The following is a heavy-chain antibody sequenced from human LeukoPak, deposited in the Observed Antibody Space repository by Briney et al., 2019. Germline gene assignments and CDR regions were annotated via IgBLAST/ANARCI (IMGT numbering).Heavy chain of an antibody. CDR1: GGSISSGGYS. J-gene: IGHJ4*02. V-gene: IGHV4-30-2*01. D-gene: IGHD3-16*02. Sequence: SETLSLTCAVSGGSISSGGYSWSWIRQPPGKGLEWIGYIYHSGGTYYNPSLKSRVTISVDRSKNQFSLKLSSVTAADTAVYYCARLNMITFGGVIVRPTTHFDYWGQGTLVTVSS. CDR3: ARLNMITFGGVIVRPTTHFDY. CDR2: IYHSGGT.